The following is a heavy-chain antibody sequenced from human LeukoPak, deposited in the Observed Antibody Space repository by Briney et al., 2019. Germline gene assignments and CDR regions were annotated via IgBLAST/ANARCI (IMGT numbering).Heavy chain of an antibody. CDR2: IYYGGST. CDR3: ARSFYGDYRRDGWFDP. D-gene: IGHD4-17*01. J-gene: IGHJ5*02. V-gene: IGHV4-59*01. CDR1: GCSISSYY. Sequence: PSETLSLTCTVSGCSISSYYWSWIRQPPGKGLEWIGYIYYGGSTNYNPSLERRVTITVDTSNNQFSLKLSSVTAADTAVYYCARSFYGDYRRDGWFDPWGQGTLVTVSS.